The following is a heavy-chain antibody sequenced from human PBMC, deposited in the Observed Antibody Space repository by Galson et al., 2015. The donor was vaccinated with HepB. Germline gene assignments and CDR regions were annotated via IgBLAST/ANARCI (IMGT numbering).Heavy chain of an antibody. CDR3: APRGVFDY. V-gene: IGHV3-23*01. CDR1: GFTFSSYA. Sequence: SLRLSCAASGFTFSSYAMTWVRQAPGKGLEWVSDISGSGGSTYYADSVKGRFTISRDNSKNTLHLRMNSLRAEDTAVYYCAPRGVFDYWGQGTLVTVSS. CDR2: ISGSGGST. J-gene: IGHJ4*02. D-gene: IGHD3-10*01.